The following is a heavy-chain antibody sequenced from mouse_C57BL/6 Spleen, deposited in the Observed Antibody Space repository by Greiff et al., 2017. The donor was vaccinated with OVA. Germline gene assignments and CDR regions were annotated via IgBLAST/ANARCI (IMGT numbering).Heavy chain of an antibody. CDR3: ARTPDYDGRSDHY. CDR2: IYPGSGST. CDR1: GYTFTSYW. J-gene: IGHJ2*01. Sequence: QVQLQQPGAELVKPGASVKMSCKASGYTFTSYWITWVKQRPGQGLEWIGDIYPGSGSTNYNAQFKSKATLTVDTSSSTAYMQLSSLTSEDSAVYYCARTPDYDGRSDHYWGQGTTLTVSS. D-gene: IGHD2-4*01. V-gene: IGHV1-55*01.